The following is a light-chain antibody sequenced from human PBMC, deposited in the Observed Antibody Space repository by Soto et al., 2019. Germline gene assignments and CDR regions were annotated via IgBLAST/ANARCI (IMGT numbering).Light chain of an antibody. Sequence: DIQMTQSPSTLSASAGDRVTISCRASQSIASWLAWYQQKAGKAPNLLIYDASSLESGVPSGFSGSGSGTEFTLTISSLQPDDYATYYCQQYDTYPYTFGQGTKVDIK. J-gene: IGKJ2*01. V-gene: IGKV1-5*01. CDR1: QSIASW. CDR2: DAS. CDR3: QQYDTYPYT.